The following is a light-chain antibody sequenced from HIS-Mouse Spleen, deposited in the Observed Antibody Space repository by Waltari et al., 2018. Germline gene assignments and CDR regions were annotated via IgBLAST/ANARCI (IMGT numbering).Light chain of an antibody. Sequence: SALTQPASVSGSPGQSITIRCTGTSRDVGSYNLVPWYQQHPGKAPKLMIYVGSKRPSGVSNRFSGSKSGNTASLTISGLQAEDEADYYCCSYAGSSTFNWVFGGGTKLTVL. V-gene: IGLV2-23*01. CDR1: SRDVGSYNL. CDR2: VGS. J-gene: IGLJ3*02. CDR3: CSYAGSSTFNWV.